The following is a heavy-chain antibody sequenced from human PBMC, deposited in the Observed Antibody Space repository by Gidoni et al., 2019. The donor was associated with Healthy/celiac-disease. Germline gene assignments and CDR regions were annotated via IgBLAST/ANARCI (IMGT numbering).Heavy chain of an antibody. CDR1: GGSFSGYY. CDR3: ARVGTNGFAFDI. CDR2: INHSGST. J-gene: IGHJ3*02. D-gene: IGHD7-27*01. V-gene: IGHV4-34*01. Sequence: QVQLQQWGAGRLKPSETRSLTCAVYGGSFSGYYWSWIRQPPGKGLEWIGEINHSGSTNYNPSLKSRVTISVDTSKNQFSLKLSSGTAADTAVYYCARVGTNGFAFDIWGQGTMVTVSS.